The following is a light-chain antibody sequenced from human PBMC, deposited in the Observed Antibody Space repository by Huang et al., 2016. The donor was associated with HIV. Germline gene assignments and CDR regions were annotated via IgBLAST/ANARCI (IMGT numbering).Light chain of an antibody. CDR3: QHYEVRPLT. Sequence: IVMTQSPATLSVSPGERATLSCRASQNVHSNLAWYQQKPGQAPRLLIFGASTRANDIPTRFSGSGSGTEFTLTLSGLQSEDSAVYYCQHYEVRPLTFGGGTRLEIK. CDR2: GAS. J-gene: IGKJ4*01. CDR1: QNVHSN. V-gene: IGKV3-15*01.